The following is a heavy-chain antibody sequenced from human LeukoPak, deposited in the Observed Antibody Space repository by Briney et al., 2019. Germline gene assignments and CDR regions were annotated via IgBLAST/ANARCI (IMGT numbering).Heavy chain of an antibody. J-gene: IGHJ5*02. CDR3: ARRPLHSQNWLAP. CDR1: GDRFTSYW. V-gene: IGHV5-51*03. Sequence: TPGESLKISCKGYGDRFTSYWVAWVRQMPGKGLEWVGIIFPGDSDTRYSPSIQGQVTISVDRSISTAYLQWSSLKASDTAIYYCARRPLHSQNWLAPWGQGTLVTVSS. CDR2: IFPGDSDT.